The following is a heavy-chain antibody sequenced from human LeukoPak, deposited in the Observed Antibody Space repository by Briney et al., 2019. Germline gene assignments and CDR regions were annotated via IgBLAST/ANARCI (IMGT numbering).Heavy chain of an antibody. V-gene: IGHV1-3*01. CDR1: GYTFTSYA. Sequence: GASVKVSCKASGYTFTSYAMHWVRQAPGQRLEWMGWINAGNGNTKYSQKFQGRVTITRDTSASTAYMELSSLRSEDTAVYYCARSRARGPDYIYYGMDVWGQGTTVTVSS. CDR2: INAGNGNT. CDR3: ARSRARGPDYIYYGMDV. D-gene: IGHD4-11*01. J-gene: IGHJ6*02.